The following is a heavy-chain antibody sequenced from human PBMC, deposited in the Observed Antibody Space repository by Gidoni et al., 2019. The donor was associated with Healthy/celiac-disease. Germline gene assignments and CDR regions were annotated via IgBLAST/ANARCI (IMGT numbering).Heavy chain of an antibody. CDR1: GFTFSSYS. V-gene: IGHV3-21*01. J-gene: IGHJ4*02. CDR2: ISSSSSYI. CDR3: ARAVAVAGTGPFDY. D-gene: IGHD6-19*01. Sequence: EVQLVESGGGLVKPGGSLRLSCAASGFTFSSYSMNWVRQAPGKGLEWVSSISSSSSYIYYADSVKGRFTISRDNAKNSLYLQMNSLRAEDTAVYYCARAVAVAGTGPFDYWGQGTLVTVSS.